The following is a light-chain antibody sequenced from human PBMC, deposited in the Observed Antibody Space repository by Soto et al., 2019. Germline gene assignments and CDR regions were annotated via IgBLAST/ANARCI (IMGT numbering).Light chain of an antibody. Sequence: QSVLTQPPSASGSPGQSXXXSCTGTSSDVGSYNYVSWYQQHPDKAPKLMIYEVSKRPSGVPDRFSGSKSGNTASLTVSGLQAEDEADYFCSSYAGSNNLVFGGGTKLTVL. CDR2: EVS. V-gene: IGLV2-8*01. CDR1: SSDVGSYNY. J-gene: IGLJ2*01. CDR3: SSYAGSNNLV.